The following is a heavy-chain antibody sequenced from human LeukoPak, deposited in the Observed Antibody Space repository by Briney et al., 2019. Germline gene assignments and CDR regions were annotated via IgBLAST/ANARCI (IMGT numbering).Heavy chain of an antibody. CDR3: AQRRGYDSSGYYPPFDY. Sequence: KPSETLSLTCAVSGGSISSSNWWSWVRQPPGKGLEWIGEIYHSGSTNYNPSLKSRVTISVDKSKNQFSLKLSSVTAADTAVYYCAQRRGYDSSGYYPPFDYWGQGTLVTVSS. J-gene: IGHJ4*02. CDR1: GGSISSSNW. V-gene: IGHV4-4*02. CDR2: IYHSGST. D-gene: IGHD3-22*01.